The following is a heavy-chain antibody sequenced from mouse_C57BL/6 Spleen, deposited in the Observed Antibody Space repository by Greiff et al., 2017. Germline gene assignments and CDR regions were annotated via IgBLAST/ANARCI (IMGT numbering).Heavy chain of an antibody. CDR3: ANLRRDYAMDY. CDR1: GYSFTSYY. CDR2: IYPGSGNT. Sequence: QVQLQQSGPELVKPGASVKISCKASGYSFTSYYIHWVKQRPGQGLEWIGWIYPGSGNTKYNEKFKGKATLTADTSSSTAYMQLSSLTSEDSAVYYCANLRRDYAMDYWGQGTSVTVSS. D-gene: IGHD2-12*01. V-gene: IGHV1-66*01. J-gene: IGHJ4*01.